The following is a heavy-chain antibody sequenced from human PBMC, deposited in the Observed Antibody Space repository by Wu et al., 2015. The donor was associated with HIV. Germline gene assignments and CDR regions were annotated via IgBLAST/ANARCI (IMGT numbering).Heavy chain of an antibody. CDR2: IIPLFDSA. Sequence: QVQLLQSGAEVKKPGSSVKVSCKASGGTFSSFAISWVRQAPGQGFEWVGGIIPLFDSATYAPTLEGRVTITADESTSTSFLQVRSLRSEDTAVYYCARVGGSSWYREFDLWGQGTMVTVSS. CDR3: ARVGGSSWYREFDL. V-gene: IGHV1-69*01. CDR1: GGTFSSFA. J-gene: IGHJ3*01. D-gene: IGHD6-13*01.